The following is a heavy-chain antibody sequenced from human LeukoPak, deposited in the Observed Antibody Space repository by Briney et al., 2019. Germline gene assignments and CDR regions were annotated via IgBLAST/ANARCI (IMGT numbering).Heavy chain of an antibody. Sequence: SETLSLACTGSGGSISSYYWSWIRQPPGKGLEWIGYIYYSGSTNYNPSLKSRVTISVDTSKNQFSLKLSSVTAADTAVYYRARTMSYGLLVDYWGQGTLVTVSS. V-gene: IGHV4-59*01. CDR3: ARTMSYGLLVDY. CDR1: GGSISSYY. CDR2: IYYSGST. D-gene: IGHD1-26*01. J-gene: IGHJ4*02.